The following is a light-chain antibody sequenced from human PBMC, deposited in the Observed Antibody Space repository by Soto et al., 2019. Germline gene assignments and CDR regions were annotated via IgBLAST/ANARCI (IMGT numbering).Light chain of an antibody. CDR1: QAVDSKF. V-gene: IGKV3-20*01. J-gene: IGKJ5*01. CDR2: GVS. Sequence: IVLTQSPGTLSLSPGETATLSCRASQAVDSKFWPGYQQNPGQAPRLIMFGVSGRGTGVPARFSGGLPGTAVTHTIRPLKREHVGVYRCQLYGMSVRVTFGQGTRRQI. CDR3: QLYGMSVRVT.